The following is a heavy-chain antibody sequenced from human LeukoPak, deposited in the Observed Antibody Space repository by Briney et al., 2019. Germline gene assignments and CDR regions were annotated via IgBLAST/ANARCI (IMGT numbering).Heavy chain of an antibody. CDR3: ARERQSSSTSCHYDY. D-gene: IGHD2-2*01. CDR1: GGTFSSYA. V-gene: IGHV1-69*05. Sequence: SVKVSCKASGGTFSSYAISWVRQAPGQGLEWMGRIIPIFGTANYAQKFQGRVTITTDESTSTAYMELSSLRSEDTAVYYCARERQSSSTSCHYDYWGQGTLVTVSS. CDR2: IIPIFGTA. J-gene: IGHJ4*02.